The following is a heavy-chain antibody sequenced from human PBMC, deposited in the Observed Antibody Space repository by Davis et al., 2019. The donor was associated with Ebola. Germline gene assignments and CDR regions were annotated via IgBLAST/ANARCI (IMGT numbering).Heavy chain of an antibody. V-gene: IGHV4-34*01. CDR1: GGSFSGYY. CDR2: INHSGST. Sequence: MPGGSLRLSCAVYGGSFSGYYWSWIRQPPGKGLEWIGEINHSGSTNYNPSLKSRVTISVDTSKNQFSLKLSSVTAADTAVYYCARGGYLDYWGQGTLVTVSS. CDR3: ARGGYLDY. J-gene: IGHJ4*02.